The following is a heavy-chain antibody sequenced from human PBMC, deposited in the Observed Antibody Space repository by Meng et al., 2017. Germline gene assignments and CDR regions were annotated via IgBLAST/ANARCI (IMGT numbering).Heavy chain of an antibody. J-gene: IGHJ4*02. CDR3: ARGPTTMAHDFDY. CDR1: GGSFSDYY. Sequence: RQQWGAGLLKSSETLSLTCVVSGGSFSDYYWSWIRQPPGKGLEWIGEINHSGSTNYNPSLESRATISVDTSQNNLSLKLSSVTAADSAVYYCARGPTTMAHDFDYWGQGTLVTVSS. D-gene: IGHD4-11*01. CDR2: INHSGST. V-gene: IGHV4-34*01.